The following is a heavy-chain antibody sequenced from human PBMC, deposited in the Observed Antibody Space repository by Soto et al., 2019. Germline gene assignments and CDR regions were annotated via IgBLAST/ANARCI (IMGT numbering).Heavy chain of an antibody. CDR3: AGTRSGFYFQDFDY. CDR1: GDSMTTNNW. V-gene: IGHV4-4*02. Sequence: QVQLQESGPRLVKPSGTVRLTCAVSGDSMTTNNWWGWVRQSPGTGLEWIGAIFHTGATNYNPSLKCRVHVSVDESKDQFALHLSSVTAADTAVYYCAGTRSGFYFQDFDYWGQGILVTVSS. J-gene: IGHJ4*02. CDR2: IFHTGAT. D-gene: IGHD3-22*01.